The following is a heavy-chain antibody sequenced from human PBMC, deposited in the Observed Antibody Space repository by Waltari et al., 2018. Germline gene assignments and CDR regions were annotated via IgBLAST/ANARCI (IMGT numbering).Heavy chain of an antibody. CDR2: IYYGGST. V-gene: IGHV4-39*01. J-gene: IGHJ4*02. D-gene: IGHD3-22*01. CDR3: ARHYYYDIGGYSPNYFDY. CDR1: GGSIRSSSYH. Sequence: QLQLQESGPGLVQPSETLSLTCTVSGGSIRSSSYHWGWLRPPPGKGLDWSGSIYYGGSTYSHPSVKSRVTISVDTSKHQFALKLSSVTAADTAVYYCARHYYYDIGGYSPNYFDYWGQGTLITVSS.